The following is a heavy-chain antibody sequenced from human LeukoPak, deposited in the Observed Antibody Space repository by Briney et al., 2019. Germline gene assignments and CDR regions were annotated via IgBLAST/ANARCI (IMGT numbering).Heavy chain of an antibody. CDR1: GGTFSSYA. V-gene: IGHV1-69*13. Sequence: GASVKVSCKASGGTFSSYAISWVRQAPGQGLEWMGGIIPIFGTANYAQKFQGRVTITADESTSTAYMELSSLRSEDTAVYYCVRGVPSRYYYMDVWGKGTTVTISS. D-gene: IGHD1-1*01. J-gene: IGHJ6*03. CDR2: IIPIFGTA. CDR3: VRGVPSRYYYMDV.